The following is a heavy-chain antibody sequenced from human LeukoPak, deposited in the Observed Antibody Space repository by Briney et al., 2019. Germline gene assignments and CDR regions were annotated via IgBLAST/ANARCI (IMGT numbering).Heavy chain of an antibody. J-gene: IGHJ4*02. CDR2: IHSSGST. CDR3: AGGVLDTAMVRFDY. Sequence: KPSETLSLTCTVSGGSISSSTYSWTWIRQPAGKGLEWIGRIHSSGSTHYNPSLKSRVTISVDTSKNHFSLNLSSVTAADTAVYFCAGGVLDTAMVRFDYWGQGTLVTVSS. CDR1: GGSISSSTYS. D-gene: IGHD5-18*01. V-gene: IGHV4-61*02.